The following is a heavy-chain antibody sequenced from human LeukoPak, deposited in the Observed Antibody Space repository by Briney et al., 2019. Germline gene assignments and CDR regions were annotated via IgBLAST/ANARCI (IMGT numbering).Heavy chain of an antibody. J-gene: IGHJ6*03. D-gene: IGHD2-2*01. V-gene: IGHV1-8*03. CDR2: MNPNSGNT. Sequence: GASVKVSCKASGYTFTSYDINWVRQATGQGLEWMGWMNPNSGNTGYAQKFQGRVTITRNTSISTAYMELSSLRSEDTAVYYCARGPAANWYYYMDVWGKGTTVTVSS. CDR1: GYTFTSYD. CDR3: ARGPAANWYYYMDV.